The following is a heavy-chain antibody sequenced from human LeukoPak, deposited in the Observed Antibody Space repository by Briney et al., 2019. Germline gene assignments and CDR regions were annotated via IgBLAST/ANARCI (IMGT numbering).Heavy chain of an antibody. CDR3: ESNGWNTDVDY. Sequence: PGGSLRLSCAASGFTFSSYNMHWVRQAPGKGLEWVSSISSSSSYIYYADSVKRRFTISRDNAEHSLYLHMNRLRAEDTAVYYCESNGWNTDVDYWGQGTMVSVPS. J-gene: IGHJ4*02. CDR1: GFTFSSYN. D-gene: IGHD5-18*01. V-gene: IGHV3-21*01. CDR2: ISSSSSYI.